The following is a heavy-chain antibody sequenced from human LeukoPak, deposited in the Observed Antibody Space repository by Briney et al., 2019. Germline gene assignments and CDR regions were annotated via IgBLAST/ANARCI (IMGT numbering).Heavy chain of an antibody. CDR1: GFPFSTYS. CDR3: AREKYCTATDCLHGRFYFDY. Sequence: GRSLRLYCAASGFPFSTYSVHWVRQAPGKGLEWVAVISSDGSDENYADSVKDRFTISRDNSENTLFLQMGSPRPADTAVYYCAREKYCTATDCLHGRFYFDYWGQGVLVTVSS. J-gene: IGHJ4*02. V-gene: IGHV3-30*04. D-gene: IGHD2-8*02. CDR2: ISSDGSDE.